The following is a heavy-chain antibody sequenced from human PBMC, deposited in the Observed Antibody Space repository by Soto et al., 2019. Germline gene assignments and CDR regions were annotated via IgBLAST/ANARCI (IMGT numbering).Heavy chain of an antibody. CDR1: GGSISSYY. CDR2: IYYSGST. D-gene: IGHD1-26*01. V-gene: IGHV4-59*01. J-gene: IGHJ4*02. CDR3: ARGVSGSSGSPFDY. Sequence: SETLSLTCTVSGGSISSYYWSWIRQPPGKGLEWIGYIYYSGSTNYNPSLKSRVTISVDTSKNQFSLKLSSVTAADTAVYYCARGVSGSSGSPFDYWGQGTLVTVSS.